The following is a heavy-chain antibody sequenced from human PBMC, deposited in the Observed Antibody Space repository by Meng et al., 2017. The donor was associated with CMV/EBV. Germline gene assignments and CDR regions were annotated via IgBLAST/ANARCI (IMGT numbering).Heavy chain of an antibody. CDR3: ASSLTYPDY. V-gene: IGHV4-34*01. Sequence: QGQLQEWGAGLLKPSETLSLTCAVYGGSFSGYYWSWIRQPPGKGLEWIREINHSGSTNYNPSLKSRVTISVDTSKNQFSLKLSSVTAADTAVYYCASSLTYPDYWGQGTLVTVSS. D-gene: IGHD2-15*01. J-gene: IGHJ4*02. CDR1: GGSFSGYY. CDR2: INHSGST.